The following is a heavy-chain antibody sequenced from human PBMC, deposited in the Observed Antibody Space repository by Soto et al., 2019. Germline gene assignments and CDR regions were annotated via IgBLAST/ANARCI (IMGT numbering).Heavy chain of an antibody. D-gene: IGHD2-15*01. CDR2: IYYSGST. V-gene: IGHV4-39*01. CDR3: ARHGTVVQWFDP. J-gene: IGHJ5*02. CDR1: GGSISSSSYY. Sequence: QLLESGPGLVKPSETLSLTCTVSGGSISSSSYYWGWIRQPPGKGLEWIGSIYYSGSTYYNPSLKSRVTISVDTSKNQFSLKLSSVTAADTAVYYCARHGTVVQWFDPWGQGTLVTVSS.